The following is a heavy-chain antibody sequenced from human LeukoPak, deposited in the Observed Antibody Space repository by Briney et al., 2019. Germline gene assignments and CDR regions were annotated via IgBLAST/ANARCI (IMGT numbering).Heavy chain of an antibody. Sequence: GGSLRLSCAASGFTFSSYAMSWVRQAPGKGLEWVSAISGSGGSTYYADSVKGRFTISRDNSKNILHLQMNTLRAEDTAVYYCAELGITMIGGVWGKGTTVTISS. V-gene: IGHV3-23*01. J-gene: IGHJ6*04. D-gene: IGHD3-10*02. CDR3: AELGITMIGGV. CDR1: GFTFSSYA. CDR2: ISGSGGST.